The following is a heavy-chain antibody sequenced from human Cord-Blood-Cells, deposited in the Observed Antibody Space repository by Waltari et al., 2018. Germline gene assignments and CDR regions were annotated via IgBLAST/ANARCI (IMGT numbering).Heavy chain of an antibody. J-gene: IGHJ4*02. D-gene: IGHD2-2*01. CDR3: AGRVEVPAAIEAHFDY. CDR1: GGTFSSYA. V-gene: IGHV1-69*12. CDR2: IIPIFGAA. Sequence: QVQLVQSGAEVKKPGSSVKVSCKASGGTFSSYAISWVRQAPGQGLEWMGGIIPIFGAANYAQKFQGRVTITADESTSTAYMELSSLRSEDTAVYYCAGRVEVPAAIEAHFDYWGQGTLVTVSS.